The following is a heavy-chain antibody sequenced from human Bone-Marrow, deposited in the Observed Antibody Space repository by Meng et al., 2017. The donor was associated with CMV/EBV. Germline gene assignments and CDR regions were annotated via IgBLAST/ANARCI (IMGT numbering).Heavy chain of an antibody. V-gene: IGHV3-21*01. D-gene: IGHD2-2*01. CDR1: GFTFISYS. CDR3: ARNFNLIVVVPASYGGVDY. J-gene: IGHJ4*02. Sequence: GGSLRLSCAASGFTFISYSMNWVRQAPGKGLEWVSSISSSSSYIYYADSVKGRFTISRDNSKNTLYLQMNSLRAEDTAVYYCARNFNLIVVVPASYGGVDYWGQGTLVTVSS. CDR2: ISSSSSYI.